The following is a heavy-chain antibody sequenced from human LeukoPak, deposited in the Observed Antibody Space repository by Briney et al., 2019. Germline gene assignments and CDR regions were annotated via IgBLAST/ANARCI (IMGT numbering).Heavy chain of an antibody. Sequence: AGGSLRLSCAASGFTVITNDMTWVRQAPGKALEWVSVLYSDGNTKYADSVQGRFTISRDNSKNTLYLEMNSLSPDDTAVYYCARGVEPLAANTLAYWGQGTLVTVSS. CDR3: ARGVEPLAANTLAY. CDR2: LYSDGNT. CDR1: GFTVITND. V-gene: IGHV3-53*01. D-gene: IGHD1-14*01. J-gene: IGHJ4*02.